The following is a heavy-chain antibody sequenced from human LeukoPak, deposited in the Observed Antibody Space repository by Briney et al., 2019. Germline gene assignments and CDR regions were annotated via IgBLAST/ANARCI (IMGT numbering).Heavy chain of an antibody. V-gene: IGHV4-4*07. CDR1: DGSIRSYY. J-gene: IGHJ6*03. CDR3: ARDLGGATYYYYMDV. Sequence: SETLSLTCTVSDGSIRSYYWTWIRQPAGKGLEWIGRIYTSGSTNYNPSLKSRVTMSIDTSKNQFSLKLSSVTAADTAVYYCARDLGGATYYYYMDVWGKGTTVTVSS. CDR2: IYTSGST. D-gene: IGHD1-26*01.